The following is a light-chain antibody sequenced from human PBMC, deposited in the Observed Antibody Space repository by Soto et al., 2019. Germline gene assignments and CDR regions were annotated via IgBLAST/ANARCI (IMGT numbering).Light chain of an antibody. CDR1: QSLTRN. J-gene: IGKJ1*01. Sequence: IVMTQSPATLSLSPGERVTLSCRASQSLTRNLAWYQQKPGQAPRLLIYGASSRATGIPDRFSGSGSGTDFTLPISRLEPEDFAVYYCQQYGSSRTFGQGTKVDIK. CDR2: GAS. V-gene: IGKV3-20*01. CDR3: QQYGSSRT.